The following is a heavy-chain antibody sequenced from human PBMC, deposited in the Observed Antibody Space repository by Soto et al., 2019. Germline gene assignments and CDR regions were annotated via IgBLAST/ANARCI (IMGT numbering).Heavy chain of an antibody. Sequence: VQLQESGPGLVKPSQTLSLTCTVSGGSIRSGGYFWSWVRQQPGKGLEWIGHIYYRGGTSYNPSRDSRVAMSVDTSKNEFTLKVNSVIAADTAIYCCARFAKEENPNLGSWSAFDFWGRGTLVTVSS. D-gene: IGHD2-8*02. J-gene: IGHJ4*02. CDR2: IYYRGGT. V-gene: IGHV4-31*03. CDR3: ARFAKEENPNLGSWSAFDF. CDR1: GGSIRSGGYF.